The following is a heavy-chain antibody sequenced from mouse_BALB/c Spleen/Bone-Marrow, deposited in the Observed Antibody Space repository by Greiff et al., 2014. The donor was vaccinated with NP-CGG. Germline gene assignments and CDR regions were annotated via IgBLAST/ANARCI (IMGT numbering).Heavy chain of an antibody. V-gene: IGHV2-9*02. D-gene: IGHD2-4*01. Sequence: TSYGVRWVRQPPGKGLEWLGVIWAGGSTNYNSALMSRLSISKDNSKSQVFLKMNSLQTDDTAMYYCARDPIYYDYDWYFDVWGAGTTVTVSS. J-gene: IGHJ1*01. CDR1: TSYG. CDR3: ARDPIYYDYDWYFDV. CDR2: IWAGGST.